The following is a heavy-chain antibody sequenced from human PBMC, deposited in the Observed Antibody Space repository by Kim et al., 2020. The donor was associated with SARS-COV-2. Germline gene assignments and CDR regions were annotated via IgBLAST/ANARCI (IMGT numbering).Heavy chain of an antibody. Sequence: ASVKVSCKVSGYTLTELSMHWVRQAPGKGLEWMGGFDPEDGETIYAQKFQGRVTMTEDTSTDTAYMELSSLRSEDTAVYYCATHDPHDDSSSGGAFDIWGQGTMVTVSS. V-gene: IGHV1-24*01. CDR2: FDPEDGET. CDR3: ATHDPHDDSSSGGAFDI. J-gene: IGHJ3*02. CDR1: GYTLTELS. D-gene: IGHD6-13*01.